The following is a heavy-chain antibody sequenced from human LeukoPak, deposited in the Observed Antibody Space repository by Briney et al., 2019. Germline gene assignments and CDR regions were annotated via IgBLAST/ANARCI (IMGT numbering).Heavy chain of an antibody. J-gene: IGHJ5*02. D-gene: IGHD6-13*01. CDR3: ARDEIASAEKNWFDP. Sequence: SETLSLTCTVSGGSISSSSYYWGWIRQPPGKGLEWIGSIYYSGSTYYNPSLKSRVTISVDTSKNQFSLKLSSVTAADTAVYYCARDEIASAEKNWFDPWGQGTLVTVAS. V-gene: IGHV4-39*07. CDR1: GGSISSSSYY. CDR2: IYYSGST.